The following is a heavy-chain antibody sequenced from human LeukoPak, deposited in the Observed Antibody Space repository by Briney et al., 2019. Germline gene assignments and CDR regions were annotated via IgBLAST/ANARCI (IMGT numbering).Heavy chain of an antibody. V-gene: IGHV3-21*01. CDR1: GFTFSSYA. CDR2: ISSSSSYI. CDR3: ARDGAAGYSYVRGWFDP. D-gene: IGHD5-18*01. J-gene: IGHJ5*02. Sequence: PGGSLRLSCAASGFTFSSYAMSWVRQAPGKGLEWVSSISSSSSYIYYADSVKGRFTISRDNAKNSLYLQMNSLRAEDTAVYYCARDGAAGYSYVRGWFDPWGQGTLVTVSS.